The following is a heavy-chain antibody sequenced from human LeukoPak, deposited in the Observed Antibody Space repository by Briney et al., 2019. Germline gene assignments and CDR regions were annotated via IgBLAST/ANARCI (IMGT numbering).Heavy chain of an antibody. CDR3: AGGDGLGMGNY. V-gene: IGHV1-2*06. CDR1: GYTFTGYY. CDR2: INPNSGGT. D-gene: IGHD7-27*01. J-gene: IGHJ4*02. Sequence: ASVKVSCKASGYTFTGYYRHWVRQAPGQGLEWMGRINPNSGGTKYAQKFQGRVTMTRDTSISSAYMELSRLRFDDTAVYFCAGGDGLGMGNYWGQGTLVTVSS.